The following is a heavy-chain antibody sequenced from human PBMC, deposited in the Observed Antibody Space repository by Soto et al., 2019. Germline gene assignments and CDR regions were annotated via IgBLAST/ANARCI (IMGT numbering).Heavy chain of an antibody. CDR3: ARETHTGNGITIFGVVIIN. D-gene: IGHD3-3*01. CDR1: GDSVSSNSAA. Sequence: SQTLSLTCAISGDSVSSNSAAWNWIRQSPSRGLEWLGRTYYRSKWYNDYAVSVKSRITINPDTSKNQFSLQLNTVTPEDTAVYYCARETHTGNGITIFGVVIINWGQGTLVTVSS. CDR2: TYYRSKWYN. J-gene: IGHJ4*02. V-gene: IGHV6-1*01.